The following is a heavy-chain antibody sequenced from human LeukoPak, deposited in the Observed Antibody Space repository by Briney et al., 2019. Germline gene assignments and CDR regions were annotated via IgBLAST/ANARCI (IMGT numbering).Heavy chain of an antibody. CDR2: IRYDGSNK. J-gene: IGHJ4*02. D-gene: IGHD5-24*01. CDR1: GFTFSSYG. CDR3: AKDSEDGHNWAPFDY. V-gene: IGHV3-30*02. Sequence: PGGSLRLSCAASGFTFSSYGMHWVRQAPGKGLEWVAFIRYDGSNKYYADSVKGRFTISRDNSKNTLYLQMNSLRAEDTAVYYCAKDSEDGHNWAPFDYWGRGTLVTVSS.